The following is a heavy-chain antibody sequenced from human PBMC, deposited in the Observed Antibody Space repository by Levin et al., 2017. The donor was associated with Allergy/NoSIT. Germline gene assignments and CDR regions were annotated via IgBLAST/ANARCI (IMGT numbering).Heavy chain of an antibody. V-gene: IGHV3-48*02. CDR2: ISIISTTI. Sequence: GESLKISCAASEFTFSSYSMNWVRQAPGKGLEWVSFISIISTTIYSSSSLTGRFTISRDNAKNSLYLQMNSLRDEDTAVYYCARCGVGLDRGYYPFDCWGQGTLVTVSS. CDR1: EFTFSSYS. D-gene: IGHD3-22*01. J-gene: IGHJ4*02. CDR3: ARCGVGLDRGYYPFDC.